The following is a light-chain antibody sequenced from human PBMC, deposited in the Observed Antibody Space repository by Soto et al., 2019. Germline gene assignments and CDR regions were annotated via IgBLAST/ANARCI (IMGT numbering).Light chain of an antibody. J-gene: IGKJ1*01. Sequence: DIQMTQSPSTLSASVGDRVTITCRASQSISSWLAWYQQKPGKAPKLLIYKASSLESGVPSRFSGSGSGTEFTLTISSLQPDDFETYYCQQYKRYWTFGQGTKVEIK. V-gene: IGKV1-5*03. CDR3: QQYKRYWT. CDR1: QSISSW. CDR2: KAS.